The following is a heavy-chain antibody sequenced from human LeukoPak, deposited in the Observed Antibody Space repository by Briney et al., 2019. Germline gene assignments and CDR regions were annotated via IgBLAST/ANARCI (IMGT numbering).Heavy chain of an antibody. CDR2: IYTSGST. V-gene: IGHV4-61*02. CDR3: ARGDKLERLGWRRRTDKYNWFDP. J-gene: IGHJ5*02. D-gene: IGHD1-1*01. CDR1: GGSIRSSSYY. Sequence: PSETLSLTCTVSGGSIRSSSYYWSWIRQPAGKGLEWIGRIYTSGSTNYNPSLKSRVTISVDTSKNQFSLKLSSVTAADTAVYYCARGDKLERLGWRRRTDKYNWFDPWGQGTLVTVSS.